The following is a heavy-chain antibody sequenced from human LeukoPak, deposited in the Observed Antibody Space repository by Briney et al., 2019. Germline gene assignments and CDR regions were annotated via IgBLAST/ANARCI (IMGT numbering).Heavy chain of an antibody. CDR1: GGSISSSNYY. V-gene: IGHV4-39*07. Sequence: SETLSLTCTVSGGSISSSNYYWAWIRQPPGKGLEWIANIFYTGSTYYNPSLKSRVTISVDTSKNQFSLKLSSVTAADTTVYYCAADLNSGGSCYDYWGQGTLVTVSS. D-gene: IGHD2-15*01. CDR2: IFYTGST. CDR3: AADLNSGGSCYDY. J-gene: IGHJ4*02.